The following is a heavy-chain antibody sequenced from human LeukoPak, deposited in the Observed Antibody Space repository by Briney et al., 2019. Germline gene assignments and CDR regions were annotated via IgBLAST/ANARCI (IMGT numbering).Heavy chain of an antibody. Sequence: GGSLRLSCAASGFTVSSNYMSWVRQAPGEGLEWVSVIYSGGSTYYADSVKGRFTISRDNAKNSLDLQMKDLRVEDSAMYYCARDFLSDENQLRLAAPCDYWGQGTLVTVS. V-gene: IGHV3-53*01. CDR3: ARDFLSDENQLRLAAPCDY. D-gene: IGHD2-15*01. CDR2: IYSGGST. J-gene: IGHJ4*02. CDR1: GFTVSSNY.